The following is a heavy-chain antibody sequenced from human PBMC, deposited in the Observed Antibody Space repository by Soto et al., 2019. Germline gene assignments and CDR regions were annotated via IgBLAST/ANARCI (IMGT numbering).Heavy chain of an antibody. D-gene: IGHD3-9*01. Sequence: SETLSLTCTVSGGSISSGGYYWSWIRQHPGKGLEWIGYIYYSGSTYYNPSLKSRVTISVDTSKNQFSLKLSSVTAADTAVYYCARGINDFDWLSAFDIWGQGTTVTVSS. V-gene: IGHV4-31*03. CDR2: IYYSGST. J-gene: IGHJ3*02. CDR3: ARGINDFDWLSAFDI. CDR1: GGSISSGGYY.